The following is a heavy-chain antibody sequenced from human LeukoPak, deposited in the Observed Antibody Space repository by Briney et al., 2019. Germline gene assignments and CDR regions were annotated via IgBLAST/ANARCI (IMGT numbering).Heavy chain of an antibody. Sequence: PGGSLRLSCAASGFTFSSYGMHWVRQAPGKGLEWVAVIWYDGSNKYYADSVKGRFTISRDNSKNTLYLQMNSLRAEDTAVYYCARDDNRIAAAGTVPNDWGQGTLVTVSS. CDR3: ARDDNRIAAAGTVPND. V-gene: IGHV3-33*01. J-gene: IGHJ4*02. CDR1: GFTFSSYG. CDR2: IWYDGSNK. D-gene: IGHD6-13*01.